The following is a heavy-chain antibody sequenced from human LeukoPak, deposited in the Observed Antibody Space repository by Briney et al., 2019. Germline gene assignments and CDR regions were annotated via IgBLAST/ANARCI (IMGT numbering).Heavy chain of an antibody. CDR2: INPNSGGT. D-gene: IGHD1-14*01. CDR3: ARGPLYNWNHRGAFDI. J-gene: IGHJ3*02. V-gene: IGHV1-2*02. Sequence: ASVKVSCKASGYTFTGYYMHWVRQAPGQGLEWMGWINPNSGGTNYAQKFQGRVTMTRATSISTAYMELSRLRSDDTAVYYCARGPLYNWNHRGAFDIWGQGTMVTVSS. CDR1: GYTFTGYY.